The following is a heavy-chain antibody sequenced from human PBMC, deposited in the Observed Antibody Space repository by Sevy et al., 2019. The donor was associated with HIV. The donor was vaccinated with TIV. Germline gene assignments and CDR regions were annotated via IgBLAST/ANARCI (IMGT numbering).Heavy chain of an antibody. Sequence: ASVKVSCKASGYTFTSYGIRWVRQAPGQGLEWMGWISAYNGKTNYAQKLQGRVTMTTDTSTSTAYMELRSLRSDDTAVYYCARVPYDYVWGSYRYTGRWFDPWGQGTLVTVSS. D-gene: IGHD3-16*02. CDR1: GYTFTSYG. CDR3: ARVPYDYVWGSYRYTGRWFDP. V-gene: IGHV1-18*01. J-gene: IGHJ5*02. CDR2: ISAYNGKT.